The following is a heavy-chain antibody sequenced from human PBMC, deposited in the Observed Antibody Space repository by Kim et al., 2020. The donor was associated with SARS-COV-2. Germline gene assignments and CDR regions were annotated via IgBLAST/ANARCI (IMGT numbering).Heavy chain of an antibody. CDR1: GFSLSNYW. CDR2: INSDGSSA. D-gene: IGHD1-1*01. Sequence: GGSLRLSCAASGFSLSNYWMYWVRQVPGKGLVYVSRINSDGSSAIYSDSVRGRFTISRDNAKNTLYLQMNSLRAEDTSVYHCASKTAGYYHYAMDVWGQGTTVTVSS. V-gene: IGHV3-74*01. CDR3: ASKTAGYYHYAMDV. J-gene: IGHJ6*02.